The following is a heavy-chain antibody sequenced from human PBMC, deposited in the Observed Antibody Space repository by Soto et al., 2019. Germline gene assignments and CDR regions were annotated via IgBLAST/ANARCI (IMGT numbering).Heavy chain of an antibody. CDR2: TYHSGST. Sequence: SETLSLTCAVSGGSISSGGYSWSWIRQPPGKGLEWIGYTYHSGSTYYNPSLKSRVTISVDRSKNQFSLKLSSVTAADTAVYYCARRGGWLQFGYFDYWGQGTLVTVSS. CDR3: ARRGGWLQFGYFDY. D-gene: IGHD5-12*01. V-gene: IGHV4-30-2*01. CDR1: GGSISSGGYS. J-gene: IGHJ4*02.